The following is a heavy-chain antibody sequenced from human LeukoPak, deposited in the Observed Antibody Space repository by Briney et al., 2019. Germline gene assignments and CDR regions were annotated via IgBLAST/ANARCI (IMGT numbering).Heavy chain of an antibody. CDR2: INHSGST. J-gene: IGHJ4*02. CDR3: ARVLRHSYGYYFEF. CDR1: GGSFSGYY. D-gene: IGHD5-24*01. V-gene: IGHV4-34*01. Sequence: SETLSLTCAVYGGSFSGYYWSWIRQPPGKGLEWIGEINHSGSTNYNPSLKSRVTISVDTSKNQFSLKLSSVTAADTAVYYCARVLRHSYGYYFEFWGQGSLVTVSS.